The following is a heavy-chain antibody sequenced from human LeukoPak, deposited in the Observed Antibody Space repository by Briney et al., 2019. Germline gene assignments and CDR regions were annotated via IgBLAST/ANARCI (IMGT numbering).Heavy chain of an antibody. V-gene: IGHV4-59*07. D-gene: IGHD3-9*01. CDR2: IYHSGST. Sequence: PSDTLSLTCTVSGGSISSFYWSWIRQPPGKGVEWGGYIYHSGSTNYNPSLKSRVTISLDTSNNQFSLNLNSVTAPDTAVYYCARASSYYDILTGYYPPSYTDYWGQGTLVTVSS. J-gene: IGHJ4*02. CDR3: ARASSYYDILTGYYPPSYTDY. CDR1: GGSISSFY.